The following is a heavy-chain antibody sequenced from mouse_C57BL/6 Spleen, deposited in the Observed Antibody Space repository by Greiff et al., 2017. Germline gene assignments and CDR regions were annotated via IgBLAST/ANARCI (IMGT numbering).Heavy chain of an antibody. Sequence: QVQLQQPGAELVKPGASVKLSCKASGYTFTSYWMQWVKQRPGQGLEWIGEIDPSDSYTNYNQKFKGKATLTVDTSSSTAYMQLSSLTSEDSAVYYCARGGAYSNYDAMDYWGQGTSVTVSS. D-gene: IGHD2-5*01. CDR3: ARGGAYSNYDAMDY. V-gene: IGHV1-50*01. CDR2: IDPSDSYT. CDR1: GYTFTSYW. J-gene: IGHJ4*01.